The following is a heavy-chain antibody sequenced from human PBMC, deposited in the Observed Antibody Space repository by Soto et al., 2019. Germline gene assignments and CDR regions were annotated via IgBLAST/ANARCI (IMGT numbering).Heavy chain of an antibody. CDR1: GFTISSNY. CDR2: MYSGGSA. CDR3: ATRHYDSSGYPFDY. J-gene: IGHJ4*02. V-gene: IGHV3-66*04. Sequence: PGGSLRLSCAASGFTISSNYMSWVRQAPGKGLEWISVMYSGGSAYYADSVKGRFSISRDNSRNTLYLQINTLRVEDTAVYYCATRHYDSSGYPFDYWGQGTLVTVSS. D-gene: IGHD3-22*01.